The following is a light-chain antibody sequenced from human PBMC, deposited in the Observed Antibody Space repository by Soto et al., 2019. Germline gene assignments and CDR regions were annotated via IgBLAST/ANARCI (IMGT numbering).Light chain of an antibody. V-gene: IGKV3-11*01. J-gene: IGKJ5*01. CDR1: QSVSSY. CDR3: QQHNNWPLIT. CDR2: DAS. Sequence: EIVLTQSPATLSLSPGERATLSCRASQSVSSYLAWYQQKPGQAPRLLIYDASNRATGIPARFSGSGSWTDFTLTISSLEPEDFAVYYCQQHNNWPLITFGQGTRLEIK.